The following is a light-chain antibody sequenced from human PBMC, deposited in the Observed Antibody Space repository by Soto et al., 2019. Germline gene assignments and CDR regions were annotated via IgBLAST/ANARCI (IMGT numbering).Light chain of an antibody. V-gene: IGLV2-14*01. CDR3: SSYTGTSTWV. Sequence: QSALTQPASVSGSPGQSITISCTGTSSDVGRYNFVSWYQQHPDKAPKLLIYEVTDRPPGASNRFSGSKSGNTASLTISGLQADDEADYYCSSYTGTSTWVFGGGTKLTVL. CDR2: EVT. CDR1: SSDVGRYNF. J-gene: IGLJ3*02.